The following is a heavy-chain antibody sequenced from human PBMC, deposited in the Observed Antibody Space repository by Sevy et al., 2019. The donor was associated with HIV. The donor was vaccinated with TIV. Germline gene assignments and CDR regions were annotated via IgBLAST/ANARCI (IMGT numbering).Heavy chain of an antibody. CDR2: IYYSGST. CDR3: ARDDGPLDY. V-gene: IGHV4-59*01. Sequence: SETLSLTCTVSGGSISSYYWSWIRQPPGKGLEWIGYIYYSGSTNYNPSLKSRVTISVDTSKNQFSLKLSSVTAADTAVYYCARDDGPLDYWVQGTLVTVSS. J-gene: IGHJ4*02. CDR1: GGSISSYY.